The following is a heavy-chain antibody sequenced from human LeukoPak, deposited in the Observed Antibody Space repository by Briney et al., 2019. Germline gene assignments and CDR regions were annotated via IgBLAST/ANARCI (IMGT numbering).Heavy chain of an antibody. D-gene: IGHD6-19*01. Sequence: ASVKVSCKASGYTFTGYYMHWVRQAPGQGLEWMGWINPNSGGTNYAQKFQGRVTMTRDTSIGTAYMELSRLRSDDTAVYYCARADFGWYYFDYWGQGTLVTVSS. CDR2: INPNSGGT. CDR3: ARADFGWYYFDY. CDR1: GYTFTGYY. J-gene: IGHJ4*02. V-gene: IGHV1-2*02.